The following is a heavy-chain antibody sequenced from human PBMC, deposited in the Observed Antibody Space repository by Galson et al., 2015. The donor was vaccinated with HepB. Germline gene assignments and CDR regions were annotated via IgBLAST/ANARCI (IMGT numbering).Heavy chain of an antibody. CDR1: GFTFSSYG. CDR2: ISYDGSNK. Sequence: SLRLSCAASGFTFSSYGMHWVRQAPGKGLEWVAVISYDGSNKYYADSVKGRFTISRDNSKNTLYLQMNSLRAEDTAVYYCAREKRFLEWLPHADAFDIWGQGTMVTVSS. J-gene: IGHJ3*02. V-gene: IGHV3-30*03. D-gene: IGHD3-3*01. CDR3: AREKRFLEWLPHADAFDI.